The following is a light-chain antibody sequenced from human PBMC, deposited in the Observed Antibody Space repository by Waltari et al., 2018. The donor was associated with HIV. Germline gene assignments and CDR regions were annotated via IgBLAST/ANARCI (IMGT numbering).Light chain of an antibody. J-gene: IGLJ3*02. CDR2: EVT. CDR3: SSYTTSSTWV. V-gene: IGLV2-18*02. Sequence: QSALTQPPSVSGSLGQSVTISCTGTSSDIGAYNRVSWYQQSPGTAPKLRIYEVTHRPSGVPVRFSGSKSGNTASLTISGLQADDEADYYYCSSYTTSSTWVFGGGTKLTVL. CDR1: SSDIGAYNR.